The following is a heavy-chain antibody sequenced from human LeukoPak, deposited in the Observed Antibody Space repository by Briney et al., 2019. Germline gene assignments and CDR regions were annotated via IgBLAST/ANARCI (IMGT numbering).Heavy chain of an antibody. V-gene: IGHV3-7*01. CDR2: IQQDGSEK. Sequence: GGSLRLSCAASGFTFNYYWLTWVRQAPGKGLGWVANIQQDGSEKYYVDSVKGRFIISRDNAKNSLYLQMNSLRAEDTAVYYCARVRKLRTRGVMDPLDYWGQGTLVTVSS. CDR3: ARVRKLRTRGVMDPLDY. CDR1: GFTFNYYW. J-gene: IGHJ4*02. D-gene: IGHD3-10*01.